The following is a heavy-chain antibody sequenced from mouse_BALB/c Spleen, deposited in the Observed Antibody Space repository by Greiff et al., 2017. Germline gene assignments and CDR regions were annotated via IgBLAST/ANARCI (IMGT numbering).Heavy chain of an antibody. CDR1: GFTFSSYA. D-gene: IGHD1-1*01. J-gene: IGHJ1*01. CDR2: ISSGGST. CDR3: ARGGITTGGYFDV. Sequence: EVQVVESGGGLVKPGGSLKLSCAASGFTFSSYAMSWVRQTPEERLEWVASISSGGSTYYSDSVKGRFTISRDNARNIMYVQMSSLRSEDTAMYYCARGGITTGGYFDVWGAGTTVTVSS. V-gene: IGHV5-6-5*01.